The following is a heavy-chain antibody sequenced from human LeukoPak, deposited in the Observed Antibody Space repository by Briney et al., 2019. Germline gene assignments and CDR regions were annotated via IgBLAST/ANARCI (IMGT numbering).Heavy chain of an antibody. CDR2: IYYSGST. J-gene: IGHJ5*02. Sequence: LETLSLTCTVSGGSISSSGYYWGWIRQTPGKGLEWIGSIYYSGSTYYSPSLKSRVSISVDTSNNQFSLRLTSVTAADTAVYYCARNDGSFAWFDPWGQGTLVTVSS. V-gene: IGHV4-39*07. CDR1: GGSISSSGYY. CDR3: ARNDGSFAWFDP. D-gene: IGHD3-22*01.